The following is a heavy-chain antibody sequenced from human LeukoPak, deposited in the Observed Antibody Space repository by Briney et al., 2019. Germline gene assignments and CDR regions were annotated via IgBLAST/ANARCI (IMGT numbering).Heavy chain of an antibody. J-gene: IGHJ5*02. CDR2: IYPGDSDT. V-gene: IGHV5-51*01. CDR1: GYSSTSYW. CDR3: ARAYSSSSVWFDP. D-gene: IGHD6-6*01. Sequence: GESLKISCKGSGYSSTSYWIGWVRQMPGKGLEWMGIIYPGDSDTRYSPSFQGQVTISADKSISTAYLQWSSLKASDTAMYYCARAYSSSSVWFDPWGQGTLVTVSS.